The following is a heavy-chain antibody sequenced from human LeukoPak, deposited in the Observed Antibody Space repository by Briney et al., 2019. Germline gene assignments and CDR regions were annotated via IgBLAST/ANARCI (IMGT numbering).Heavy chain of an antibody. V-gene: IGHV3-21*01. CDR3: ARDRVAVVRGVSALDY. CDR1: GFTFSNYG. Sequence: GGSLRLSCAASGFTFSNYGMNWVRQAPGKGLEWVSSISPSSSYIYYADSMKGRFTISRVNAKNSLYLQMNSLRAEDTAVYYCARDRVAVVRGVSALDYWGQGTLVTVSS. J-gene: IGHJ4*02. CDR2: ISPSSSYI. D-gene: IGHD3-10*01.